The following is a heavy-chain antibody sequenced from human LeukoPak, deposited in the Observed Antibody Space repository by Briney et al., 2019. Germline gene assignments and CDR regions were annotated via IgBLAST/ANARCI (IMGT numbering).Heavy chain of an antibody. CDR3: ARLYSSSSGLRASDY. CDR1: GFSFSNYW. Sequence: PGGSLRLSCAASGFSFSNYWMYWVRQAPGKGLEWVSYISSSSSYTNYADSVKGRFTISRDNAKNSLYLQMNSLRAEDTAVYYCARLYSSSSGLRASDYWGQGTLVTVSS. V-gene: IGHV3-11*06. J-gene: IGHJ4*02. CDR2: ISSSSSYT. D-gene: IGHD6-6*01.